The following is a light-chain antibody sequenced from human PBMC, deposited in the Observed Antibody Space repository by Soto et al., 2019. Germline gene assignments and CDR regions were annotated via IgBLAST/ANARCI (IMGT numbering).Light chain of an antibody. V-gene: IGLV1-47*01. J-gene: IGLJ2*01. CDR1: SSNIGTNS. CDR2: NNN. CDR3: AAWDDSLGGHVV. Sequence: QPVLTQPPSASGTPGQRVTISCSGSSSNIGTNSVYWYHQLPGTAPKLLIYNNNQRPSGVPDRFSGSRSGTSASLAISGLRSEDESDYYCAAWDDSLGGHVVFGGGTKLTVL.